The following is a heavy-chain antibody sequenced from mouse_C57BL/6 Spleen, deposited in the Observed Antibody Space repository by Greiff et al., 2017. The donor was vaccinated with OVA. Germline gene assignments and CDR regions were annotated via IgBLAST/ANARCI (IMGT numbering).Heavy chain of an antibody. CDR3: ARKACYSNPAWFAY. D-gene: IGHD2-5*01. J-gene: IGHJ3*01. V-gene: IGHV14-2*01. CDR1: GFTIKDYY. CDR2: IDPEDGET. Sequence: EVKLMESGAELVKPGASVKLSCTASGFTIKDYYMHWVKQRTEQGLEWIGRIDPEDGETKYAPKFQGKATITADTSSNTAYLQLSSLTSEDTAVEYCARKACYSNPAWFAYWGQGTLVTVSA.